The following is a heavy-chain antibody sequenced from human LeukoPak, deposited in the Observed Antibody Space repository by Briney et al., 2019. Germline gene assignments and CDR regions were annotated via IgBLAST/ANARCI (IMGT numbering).Heavy chain of an antibody. CDR1: GFTFSDAW. J-gene: IGHJ4*02. V-gene: IGHV3-15*07. Sequence: GGSLRLSCAASGFTFSDAWMNWVRQAPGKGLEWVCRIIRKTEGETTDYAARVKGRFIITRDDSKNTLYLQMYSLKTEDRAFFDCTTGNFGPYWGQGTLVTVSS. CDR3: TTGNFGPY. D-gene: IGHD3-10*01. CDR2: IIRKTEGETT.